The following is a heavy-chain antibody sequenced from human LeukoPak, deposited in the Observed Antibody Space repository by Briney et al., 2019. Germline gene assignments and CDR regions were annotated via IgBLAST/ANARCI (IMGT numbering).Heavy chain of an antibody. V-gene: IGHV1-18*01. Sequence: GASVKVSCKASGYTFPSYGITWVRQAPGQGLECMGWISPYSGNTDYAQKFQGRVTMTTGTSTTTAYMELRSLRSDDTAVYYCARASGVSAAGSPYYFDYWGQGTLVTVSS. CDR2: ISPYSGNT. CDR3: ARASGVSAAGSPYYFDY. CDR1: GYTFPSYG. D-gene: IGHD6-13*01. J-gene: IGHJ4*02.